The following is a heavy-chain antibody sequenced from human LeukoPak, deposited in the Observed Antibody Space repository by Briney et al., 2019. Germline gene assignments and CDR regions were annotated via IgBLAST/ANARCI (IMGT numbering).Heavy chain of an antibody. Sequence: SETLSLTCTVSGGSISSYYWSWIRQPPGKGLEWIGYIYYSGSTNYNPSLKSRVTISVDTSKNQFSLKLSSVTAADTAVYYCAKTMVRGDYGMDVWGQGTTVTVSS. V-gene: IGHV4-59*01. CDR3: AKTMVRGDYGMDV. D-gene: IGHD3-10*01. J-gene: IGHJ6*02. CDR1: GGSISSYY. CDR2: IYYSGST.